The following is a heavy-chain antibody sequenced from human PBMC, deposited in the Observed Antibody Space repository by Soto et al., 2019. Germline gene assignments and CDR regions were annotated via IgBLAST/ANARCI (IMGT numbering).Heavy chain of an antibody. CDR3: TRYSGTYSADY. D-gene: IGHD1-26*01. Sequence: SETLSLTCTVSGGSVSSSEYYWNWVRQPPGKGLEWIGNIYYNGNTNYNPSLKSRLTISLDTSKNQFSLKLTSVTAADTAVYYCTRYSGTYSADYWGQGALVTVSS. J-gene: IGHJ4*02. CDR2: IYYNGNT. V-gene: IGHV4-61*08. CDR1: GGSVSSSEYY.